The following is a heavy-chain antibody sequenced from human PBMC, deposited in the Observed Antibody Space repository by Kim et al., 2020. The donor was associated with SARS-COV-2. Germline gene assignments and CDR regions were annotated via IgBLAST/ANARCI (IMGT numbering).Heavy chain of an antibody. J-gene: IGHJ2*01. Sequence: ASVKVSCKASGYTFTSYGISWVRQAPGQGLEWMGWISAYNGNTNYAQKLQGRVTMTTDTSTSTAYMELRSLRSDDTAVYYCARGVPRWLQSSGPWYFDLWGRGTLVTVSS. CDR1: GYTFTSYG. V-gene: IGHV1-18*01. D-gene: IGHD5-12*01. CDR2: ISAYNGNT. CDR3: ARGVPRWLQSSGPWYFDL.